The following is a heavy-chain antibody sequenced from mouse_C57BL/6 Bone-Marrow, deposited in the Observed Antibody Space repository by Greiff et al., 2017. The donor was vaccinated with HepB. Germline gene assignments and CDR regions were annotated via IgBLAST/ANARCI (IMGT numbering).Heavy chain of an antibody. CDR3: AGGSVDY. CDR2: ISYDGSN. CDR1: GYSITSGYY. J-gene: IGHJ2*01. V-gene: IGHV3-6*01. D-gene: IGHD1-1*02. Sequence: EVKLQESGPGLVKPSQSLSLTCSVTGYSITSGYYWNWIRQFPGNKLEWMGYISYDGSNNYNPSLKNRISITRDPSKNQFFLKWNSVTTEDTATYYCAGGSVDYGGQGTTLTVSS.